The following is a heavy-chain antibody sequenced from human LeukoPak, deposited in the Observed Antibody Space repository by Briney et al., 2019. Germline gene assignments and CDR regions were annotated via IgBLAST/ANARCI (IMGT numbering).Heavy chain of an antibody. Sequence: PGGSLRLSCVASGFTFSSHGMNWVRQAPGKGLEWVSYISSSGSTIYYADSVKGRFTISRDNAKNSLYLQMNSLRAEDTAVYYCAGGRGYSYGYGLDPWGQGTLVNVSS. D-gene: IGHD5-18*01. CDR1: GFTFSSHG. V-gene: IGHV3-48*04. CDR2: ISSSGSTI. J-gene: IGHJ5*02. CDR3: AGGRGYSYGYGLDP.